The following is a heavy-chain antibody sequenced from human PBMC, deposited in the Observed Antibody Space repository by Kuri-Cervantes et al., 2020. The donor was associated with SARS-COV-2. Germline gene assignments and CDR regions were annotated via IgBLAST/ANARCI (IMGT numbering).Heavy chain of an antibody. D-gene: IGHD7-27*01. V-gene: IGHV1-46*01. CDR1: GFTFSSYG. CDR3: ATGYLPSLTGDGPHYFDY. J-gene: IGHJ4*02. CDR2: INPSGGST. Sequence: ASGFTFSSYGMHWVRQAPGKGLEWVGIINPSGGSTSYAQKFQGRVTMTEDTSTDTAYMELSSLRSEDTAVYYCATGYLPSLTGDGPHYFDYWGQGTLVTVSS.